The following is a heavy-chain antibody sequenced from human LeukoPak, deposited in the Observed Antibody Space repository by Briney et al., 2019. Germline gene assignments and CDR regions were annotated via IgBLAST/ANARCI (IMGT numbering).Heavy chain of an antibody. CDR1: GGSISSYY. J-gene: IGHJ4*02. V-gene: IGHV4-59*01. D-gene: IGHD2-2*01. CDR2: IYYSGST. CDR3: AREPGASYFDY. Sequence: SETLSLTCTVSGGSISSYYWSWIRQPPGKGLEWIGYIYYSGSTNYNPSLKSRVTISVDTSKNQFSLKLSSVTAADTAVYYCAREPGASYFDYWGQGTLVTVSS.